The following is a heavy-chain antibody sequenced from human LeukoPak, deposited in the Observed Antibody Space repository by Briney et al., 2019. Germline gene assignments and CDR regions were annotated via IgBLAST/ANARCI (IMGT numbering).Heavy chain of an antibody. CDR1: GYSISSGYY. J-gene: IGHJ5*02. CDR2: IYHSGST. V-gene: IGHV4-38-2*01. D-gene: IGHD2-2*01. CDR3: ARLSTSRPIGWFDP. Sequence: SETLSLTCAVSGYSISSGYYWGWIRQPPGKGLEWIGSIYHSGSTYYNPSLKSRVTISVDTSKNRFSLKLSSVTAADTAVYYCARLSTSRPIGWFDPWGQGTLVTVSS.